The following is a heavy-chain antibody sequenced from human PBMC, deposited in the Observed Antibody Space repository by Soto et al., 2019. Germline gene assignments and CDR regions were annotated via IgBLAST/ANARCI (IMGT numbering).Heavy chain of an antibody. D-gene: IGHD5-12*01. CDR2: ISSGSSYI. Sequence: GGSLRLSCAASGFTFSTSSMNWVRQAPGKGLEWVSSISSGSSYIYYADSVKGRFTISRDNAKTSLFLQMNSLRAEDTAVYYCARGVVGGSDYGYSDYWGQGTLVTVSS. J-gene: IGHJ4*02. CDR3: ARGVVGGSDYGYSDY. CDR1: GFTFSTSS. V-gene: IGHV3-21*01.